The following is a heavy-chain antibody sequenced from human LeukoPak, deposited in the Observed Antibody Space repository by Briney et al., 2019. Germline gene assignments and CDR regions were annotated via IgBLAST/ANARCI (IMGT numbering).Heavy chain of an antibody. CDR3: ARERDILTGYLDY. CDR2: ISSSCSYI. D-gene: IGHD3-9*01. J-gene: IGHJ4*02. V-gene: IGHV3-21*01. CDR1: GFTFSSYS. Sequence: GWSLSLSCAASGFTFSSYSMNLVRQAPGKGLEWVSSISSSCSYIYYADSVKGRFTISRDNAKTSLYLQMNSLRAEDTAVYYCARERDILTGYLDYWGQGTLVTVSS.